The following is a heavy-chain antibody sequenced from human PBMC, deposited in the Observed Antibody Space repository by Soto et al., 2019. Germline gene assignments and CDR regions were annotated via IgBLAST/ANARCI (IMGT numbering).Heavy chain of an antibody. J-gene: IGHJ6*02. CDR1: GGSLSNYG. D-gene: IGHD4-17*01. Sequence: QVQLVQSGAEVKKPGSSVKVSCKASGGSLSNYGISWVRQAPGHGLEWMGAIIPVFGTPNYAQKFHDRVTIAADESTTTVYMEVRSLTSEDTAVYYCARGDATKVVVTTYYAMDVWGQGTTVTVSS. CDR3: ARGDATKVVVTTYYAMDV. CDR2: IIPVFGTP. V-gene: IGHV1-69*12.